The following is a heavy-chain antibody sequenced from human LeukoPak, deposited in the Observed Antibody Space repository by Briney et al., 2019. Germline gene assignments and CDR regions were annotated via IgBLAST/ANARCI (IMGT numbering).Heavy chain of an antibody. CDR3: AKEGISAAASY. Sequence: GGSLRLSCAAPGFTFSNYAMSWVRQAPGKGLEWVSAISGSGGSTYYAYSVKGRFTISRDNSKNTLYLQMNSLRGEDTAIYYCAKEGISAAASYWGQGTLVTVSS. CDR1: GFTFSNYA. V-gene: IGHV3-23*01. D-gene: IGHD6-13*01. CDR2: ISGSGGST. J-gene: IGHJ4*02.